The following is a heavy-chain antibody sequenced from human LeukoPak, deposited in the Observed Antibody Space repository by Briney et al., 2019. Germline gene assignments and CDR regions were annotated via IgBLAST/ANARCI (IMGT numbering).Heavy chain of an antibody. D-gene: IGHD3-10*01. CDR1: GYTFTSYG. CDR2: ISAYNGNT. J-gene: IGHJ3*02. CDR3: ARGGITMVRGVIDAFDI. V-gene: IGHV1-18*01. Sequence: GASVKVSCKAYGYTFTSYGISWVRQAPGQGLEWMGWISAYNGNTNYAQKLQGRVTMTTDTSTSTAYMELRSLRSDDTAVYYCARGGITMVRGVIDAFDIWGQGTMVTVSS.